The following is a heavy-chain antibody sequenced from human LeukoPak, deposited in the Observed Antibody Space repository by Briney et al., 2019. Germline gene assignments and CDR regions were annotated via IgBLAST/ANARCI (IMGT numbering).Heavy chain of an antibody. V-gene: IGHV3-7*03. CDR2: INHNGSEK. CDR3: ARDLRSVSRYDVFDI. D-gene: IGHD3-3*01. CDR1: GFTFSSYW. J-gene: IGHJ3*02. Sequence: GGSLRLSCAASGFTFSSYWLSWVRKAPGKGLEWVANINHNGSEKYYVDSVKGRFTISRDNGKNSLFLQMNSLRAEDTAVYYCARDLRSVSRYDVFDIWGLGTMVTVSS.